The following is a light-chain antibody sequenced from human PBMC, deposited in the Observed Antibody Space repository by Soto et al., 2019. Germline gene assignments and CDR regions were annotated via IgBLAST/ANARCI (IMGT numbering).Light chain of an antibody. CDR2: EVS. J-gene: IGLJ3*02. CDR1: SSDVGAYNR. V-gene: IGLV2-8*01. Sequence: QSALTQPPSASGSPGQSVTISCTGTSSDVGAYNRVSWYQHHPGKAPKLMIYEVSKRPSGVPDRFSGSKSGKTASLTVSGLQAEDEADYYCTSYVGSSNVNWVFGGGTKLTVL. CDR3: TSYVGSSNVNWV.